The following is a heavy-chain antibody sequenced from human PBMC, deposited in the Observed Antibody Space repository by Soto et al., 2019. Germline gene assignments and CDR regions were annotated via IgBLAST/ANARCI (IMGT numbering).Heavy chain of an antibody. CDR2: IDPSDSYT. V-gene: IGHV5-10-1*01. CDR3: ARRSLDYDILTGYPPSGESFDY. CDR1: GYSFTSYW. D-gene: IGHD3-9*01. Sequence: GESLKISCKGSGYSFTSYWISWVRQMPGKGLEWMGRIDPSDSYTNYSPSFQGHVTISADKSTSTAYLQWSSLKASDTAMYYCARRSLDYDILTGYPPSGESFDYWGQGTLVTVSS. J-gene: IGHJ4*02.